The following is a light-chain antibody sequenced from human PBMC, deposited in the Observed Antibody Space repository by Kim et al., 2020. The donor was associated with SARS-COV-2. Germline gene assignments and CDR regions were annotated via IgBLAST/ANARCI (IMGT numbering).Light chain of an antibody. J-gene: IGLJ2*01. CDR2: GKN. CDR1: SLRSYY. Sequence: ALGQTVRITCQGDSLRSYYESGYQQKPGQAPGLDIYGKNNRPSGIPDRFSGYSSGNTASLTINGAQAEDEADYYGNSRDSSGNHVVFGGGTQLTVL. CDR3: NSRDSSGNHVV. V-gene: IGLV3-19*01.